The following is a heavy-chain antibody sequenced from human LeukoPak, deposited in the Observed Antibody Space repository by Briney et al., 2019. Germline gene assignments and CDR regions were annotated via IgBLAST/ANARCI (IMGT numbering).Heavy chain of an antibody. J-gene: IGHJ5*01. Sequence: PGGSLRLSCAASGFIFSNYWMHWVRQAPGKGLVWVSRIKGDGSHTVYADSVKGRFTISRDNAKNTLFLQMRSLRVEDTAVYYCVRDWDHFDFDSWGQGTLVTVSS. D-gene: IGHD1-26*01. CDR3: VRDWDHFDFDS. CDR2: IKGDGSHT. V-gene: IGHV3-74*01. CDR1: GFIFSNYW.